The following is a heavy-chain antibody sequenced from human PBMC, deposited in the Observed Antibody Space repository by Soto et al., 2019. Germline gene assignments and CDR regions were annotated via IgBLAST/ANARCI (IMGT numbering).Heavy chain of an antibody. D-gene: IGHD6-19*01. CDR1: CYTFTSYG. CDR2: IRAYNGNT. Sequence: ASVKVSCKASCYTFTSYGISWVRQAPGQGLEWMGWIRAYNGNTNYAQKLQGRVTMTTDTSTSTAYMELRSLRSDDTAVYFWARVVRQCLSEPRKFYYYGMDVWG. J-gene: IGHJ6*02. CDR3: ARVVRQCLSEPRKFYYYGMDV. V-gene: IGHV1-18*01.